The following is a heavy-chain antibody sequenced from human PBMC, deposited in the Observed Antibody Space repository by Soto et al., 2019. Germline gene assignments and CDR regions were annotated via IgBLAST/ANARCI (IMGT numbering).Heavy chain of an antibody. CDR3: ARDNDRPQLGGNYYYILDV. CDR2: IMPVFRTP. V-gene: IGHV1-69*12. D-gene: IGHD2-8*01. J-gene: IGHJ6*02. CDR1: GGTFRTAA. Sequence: QVQLEQSGAEVKKPGSSVKVSCKASGGTFRTAAVRWVRQAPGQGLEWMGGIMPVFRTPDYAQKFHGRVTITADESTSTADMELSGLRSDDTAVYYCARDNDRPQLGGNYYYILDVWGQGTTITVSS.